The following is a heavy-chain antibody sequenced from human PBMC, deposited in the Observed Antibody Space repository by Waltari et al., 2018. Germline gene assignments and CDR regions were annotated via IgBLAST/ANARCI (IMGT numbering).Heavy chain of an antibody. D-gene: IGHD3-16*01. J-gene: IGHJ4*02. V-gene: IGHV3-7*03. CDR2: INYSGSEK. CDR1: EFTFGTYW. CDR3: ATSRGLGY. Sequence: EVQLVESGAGWVQPGGYLRLSCVLSEFTFGTYWMTSVRQGPGRGLEWAANINYSGSEKPYVEPVTGRFTISRDNARNSLSSRMNSMGAEDTGVYYCATSRGLGYWGQGTLVTVSS.